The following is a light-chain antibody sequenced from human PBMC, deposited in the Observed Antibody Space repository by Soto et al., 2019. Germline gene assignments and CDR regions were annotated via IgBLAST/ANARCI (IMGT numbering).Light chain of an antibody. CDR3: AAWDDILNGPGVV. J-gene: IGLJ2*01. CDR2: SNN. Sequence: QSVLTPPTSASGTPGQRVTISCSGSSSNIGSNTVNWYQQLPGTAPKLLIYSNNQRPSGVPDRFSGSKSGTSASLAISGLQSEDEADYYCAAWDDILNGPGVVFGGWTKLTVL. CDR1: SSNIGSNT. V-gene: IGLV1-44*01.